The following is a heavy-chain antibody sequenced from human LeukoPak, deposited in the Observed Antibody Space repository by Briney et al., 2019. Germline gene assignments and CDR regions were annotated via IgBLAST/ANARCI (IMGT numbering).Heavy chain of an antibody. Sequence: SETLSLTCAVYGGSFSGYYWSWIRQPPGKGLEWIGEINHSGSTNYNPSLKSRVTISVDTSKNQFSLKLSSVTAADTAVYYCARGPRNYYYYYMDVWGKGTTVAVSS. V-gene: IGHV4-34*01. CDR3: ARGPRNYYYYYMDV. J-gene: IGHJ6*03. CDR1: GGSFSGYY. CDR2: INHSGST.